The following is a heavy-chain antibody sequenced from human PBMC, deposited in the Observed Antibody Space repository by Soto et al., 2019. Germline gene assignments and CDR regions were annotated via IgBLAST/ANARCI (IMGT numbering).Heavy chain of an antibody. J-gene: IGHJ4*02. CDR2: ISVTGAST. V-gene: IGHV3-23*01. Sequence: EVQLLESGGGLVQSGGSLRLSCAASGLTFSGSAMSWVRQAPGKGLEWVSSISVTGASTYYADSVQGRFTVSRDNFKDTFFLEMNSLRAEDTAVYFCAKIRSIAAAFSDYWGQGTLVTVSS. D-gene: IGHD6-13*01. CDR3: AKIRSIAAAFSDY. CDR1: GLTFSGSA.